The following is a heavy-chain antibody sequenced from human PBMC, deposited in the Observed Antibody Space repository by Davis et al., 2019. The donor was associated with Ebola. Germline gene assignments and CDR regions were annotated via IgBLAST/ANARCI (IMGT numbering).Heavy chain of an antibody. CDR1: GFSFSRSS. V-gene: IGHV3-74*01. CDR2: INPDGSFT. CDR3: ARSSYQPDY. J-gene: IGHJ4*02. D-gene: IGHD2-2*01. Sequence: GESLKISCAASGFSFSRSSMNWVRQAPGKGLVWVSRINPDGSFTDYADSVKGRFSISRDSTSNTLYLQMNGLRAEDTAVYYCARSSYQPDYWGQGTLVTVSS.